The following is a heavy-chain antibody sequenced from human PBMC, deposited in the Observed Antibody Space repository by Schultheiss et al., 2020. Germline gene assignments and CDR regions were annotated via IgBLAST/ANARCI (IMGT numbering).Heavy chain of an antibody. CDR3: ARGRGKLDP. J-gene: IGHJ5*02. V-gene: IGHV4-34*01. D-gene: IGHD3-10*01. Sequence: SETLSLTCTVSGGSISSYYWSWIRRPPGKGLEWIGEINHSGSTNYNPSLKSRVTISVDTSKNQFSLKLSSVTAADTAVYYCARGRGKLDPWGQGTLVTVSS. CDR1: GGSISSYY. CDR2: INHSGST.